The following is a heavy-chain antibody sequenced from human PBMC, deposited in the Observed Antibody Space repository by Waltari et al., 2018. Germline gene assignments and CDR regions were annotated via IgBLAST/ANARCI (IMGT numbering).Heavy chain of an antibody. V-gene: IGHV1-69*04. CDR2: IIPILGIA. Sequence: QVQLVQSGAEVKKPGSSVKVSCKASGGTFSNYAISWVRQAPGQGLEWMGGIIPILGIANYAQKFQGRVTITADESTSTAYMELSSLRSEDTAVYYCARGQNYDILTGYPFHYYYYYMDVWGKGTTVTVSS. CDR3: ARGQNYDILTGYPFHYYYYYMDV. D-gene: IGHD3-9*01. CDR1: GGTFSNYA. J-gene: IGHJ6*03.